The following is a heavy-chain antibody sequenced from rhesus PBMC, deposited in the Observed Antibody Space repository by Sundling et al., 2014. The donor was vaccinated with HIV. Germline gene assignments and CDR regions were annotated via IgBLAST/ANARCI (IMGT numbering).Heavy chain of an antibody. D-gene: IGHD2-2*01. CDR2: ISGAAGST. CDR3: ARHRGYCTSGSCYVLDCDV. V-gene: IGHV4-173*01. J-gene: IGHJ1*01. Sequence: QLQLQESGPGLVKPSETLSLTCAVSGGSMTNYFWSWIRQPPGKGLEWIGRISGAAGSTDYNPSLKSRVTISIDTSKKQFSLKLTSVTAADTAVYYCARHRGYCTSGSCYVLDCDVWGQGALVTVSS. CDR1: GGSMTNYF.